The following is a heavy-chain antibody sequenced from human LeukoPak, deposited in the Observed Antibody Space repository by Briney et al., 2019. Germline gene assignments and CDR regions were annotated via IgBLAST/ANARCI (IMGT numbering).Heavy chain of an antibody. CDR3: AIDAPYDTSGYCYISYFDY. CDR1: GYIFTDYY. J-gene: IGHJ4*02. D-gene: IGHD3-22*01. CDR2: INPNSGGT. V-gene: IGHV1-2*02. Sequence: ASVKVSCKASGYIFTDYYIHWVRQAPGQGLEWMGWINPNSGGTSYAQKFQGRVTMTRDTSIKTVYMELSRLRSDDTAVYYCAIDAPYDTSGYCYISYFDYWGQGTLVTVSS.